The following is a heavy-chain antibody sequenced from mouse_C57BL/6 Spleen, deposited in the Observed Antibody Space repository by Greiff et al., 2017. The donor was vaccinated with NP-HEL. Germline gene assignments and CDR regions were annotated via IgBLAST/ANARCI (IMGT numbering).Heavy chain of an antibody. CDR2: IDPSDSYT. CDR3: ARQDGYDWFAY. J-gene: IGHJ3*01. Sequence: VQLQQPGAELVMPGASVKLSCKASGYTFTSYWMHWVKQRPGQGLEWIGEIDPSDSYTNYNQKFKGKSTLTVDKSSSTAYMQLSSLTSEDSAVYYCARQDGYDWFAYWGQGTLVTVSA. D-gene: IGHD2-2*01. V-gene: IGHV1-69*01. CDR1: GYTFTSYW.